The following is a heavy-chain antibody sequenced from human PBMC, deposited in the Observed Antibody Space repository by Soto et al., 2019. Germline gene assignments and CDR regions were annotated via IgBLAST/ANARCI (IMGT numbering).Heavy chain of an antibody. CDR3: ASYYGMDV. V-gene: IGHV3-30-3*01. J-gene: IGHJ6*02. CDR1: GFTFSSYA. Sequence: GGSLRLSCAASGFTFSSYAMHWVRQAPGKGLEWVAVISYDGSNKYYADSVKGRFTISRDNSKNTLYLQMNSLRAEDTAVYYCASYYGMDVWGQGTTVTVSS. CDR2: ISYDGSNK.